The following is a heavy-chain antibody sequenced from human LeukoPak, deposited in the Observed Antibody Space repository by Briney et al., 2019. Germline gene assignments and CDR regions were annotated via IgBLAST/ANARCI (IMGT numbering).Heavy chain of an antibody. J-gene: IGHJ3*02. Sequence: GASVKVSCKASGYTFAGYYMHWVRQAPGQGLEWMGWINPNSGGTNYAQKFQGRVTMTRDTSISTAYMELSRLRSDDTAVYYCASDWGLSQVEYCSNTNCYMGAFDIWGQGTMVTVSS. CDR1: GYTFAGYY. CDR3: ASDWGLSQVEYCSNTNCYMGAFDI. V-gene: IGHV1-2*02. CDR2: INPNSGGT. D-gene: IGHD2-2*02.